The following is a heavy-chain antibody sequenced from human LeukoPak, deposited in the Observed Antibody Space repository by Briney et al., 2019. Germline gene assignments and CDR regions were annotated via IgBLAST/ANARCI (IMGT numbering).Heavy chain of an antibody. CDR2: IYYSGST. Sequence: PSETLSLTCTVSGGSISSGDYYWSWIRQPPGKGLEWIGYIYYSGSTYCNPSLKSRVTISVDTSKNQFSLKLSSVTAADTAVYYCARETLTTSRWFDPWGQGTLVTVSS. V-gene: IGHV4-30-4*01. D-gene: IGHD4-17*01. CDR1: GGSISSGDYY. J-gene: IGHJ5*02. CDR3: ARETLTTSRWFDP.